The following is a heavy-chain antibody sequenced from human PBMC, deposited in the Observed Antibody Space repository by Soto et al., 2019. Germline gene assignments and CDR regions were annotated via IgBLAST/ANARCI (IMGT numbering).Heavy chain of an antibody. V-gene: IGHV3-21*06. CDR1: TFSMYS. J-gene: IGHJ5*02. CDR2: ISSGSAYI. CDR3: AREQGGSYDSWFDP. Sequence: EVQVVESGGGLVKPGGSLRLSCTFTFSMYSMNWVRQAPGKGLEWVASISSGSAYIKYAESVKGRFTISRDNAKNSLHRQMNSLRAEDTAIDHCAREQGGSYDSWFDPWGQGTLVTVSS. D-gene: IGHD1-26*01.